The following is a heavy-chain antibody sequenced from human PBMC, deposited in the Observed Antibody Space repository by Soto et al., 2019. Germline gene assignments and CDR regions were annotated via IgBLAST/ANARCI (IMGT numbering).Heavy chain of an antibody. Sequence: GGSLRLSCAASGFTFSDYYMSWIRQSPGKGLEWVSYISSSSYTNYADSVKGRFTISRDNAKNSLYLQMNSLRAEDTAVYYCARSVDSRMIDAFDIWGQGTMVTVSS. CDR2: ISSSSYT. D-gene: IGHD3-22*01. CDR3: ARSVDSRMIDAFDI. V-gene: IGHV3-11*06. CDR1: GFTFSDYY. J-gene: IGHJ3*02.